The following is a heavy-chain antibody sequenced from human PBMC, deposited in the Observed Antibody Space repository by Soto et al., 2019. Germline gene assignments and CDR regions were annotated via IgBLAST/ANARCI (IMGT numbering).Heavy chain of an antibody. J-gene: IGHJ4*02. V-gene: IGHV1-69*02. CDR3: ARVSRDYADHGGFDY. D-gene: IGHD4-17*01. Sequence: QVQLVQSGAEVKKPGSSVKVSCKASGGTFSSYTISWVRQAPGQGLEWMGRIIPILGIANYAQKFQGRVTITAEKSTSTAYMELSSLRPEDTAVYYCARVSRDYADHGGFDYWGQGTLVTVSS. CDR1: GGTFSSYT. CDR2: IIPILGIA.